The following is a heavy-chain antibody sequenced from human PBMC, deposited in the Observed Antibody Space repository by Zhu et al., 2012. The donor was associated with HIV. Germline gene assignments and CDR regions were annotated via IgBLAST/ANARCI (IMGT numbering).Heavy chain of an antibody. CDR1: GFTFSNAW. CDR3: TTDPNYDILTGYYLNDVSDI. J-gene: IGHJ3*02. D-gene: IGHD3-9*01. CDR2: IKSKSDGGTT. Sequence: EVQLVESGGDLVKPGGSLRLSCAASGFTFSNAWMSWVRQAPGKGLEWVGRIKSKSDGGTTDYAAPVKGRFTISRDDPKNALYLHMNSLKFDDTAVYYCTTDPNYDILTGYYLNDVSDIWGLKGQWSPSLQ. V-gene: IGHV3-15*01.